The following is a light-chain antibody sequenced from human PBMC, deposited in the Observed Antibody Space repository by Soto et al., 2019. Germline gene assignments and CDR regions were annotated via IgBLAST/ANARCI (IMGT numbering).Light chain of an antibody. CDR3: RQKDKLPYT. Sequence: DIQMTQSPSSLSAYVGDRVTITCQASQDSSNYLNWYQQKPWKAPKLQIDYASNLETGVTSRFSGRRSGTDFTFTSRSLQPEAIATYYCRQKDKLPYTLGQATKRAS. V-gene: IGKV1-33*01. J-gene: IGKJ2*01. CDR2: YAS. CDR1: QDSSNY.